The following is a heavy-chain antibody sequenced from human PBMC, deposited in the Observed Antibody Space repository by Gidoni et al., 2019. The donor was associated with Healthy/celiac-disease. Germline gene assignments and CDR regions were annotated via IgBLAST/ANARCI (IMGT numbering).Heavy chain of an antibody. J-gene: IGHJ5*02. Sequence: EVQLVQSGAEAKKPGESLKISCKGSGHSFSSYWIGWVRQMPGKGLEWLGIIYPGDSDTRYSPSFEGQVTISADKSISTAYLQWSSLKASDTAMYYCARLLAPTVTTWAGWFDPWGQGTLVTVAA. CDR3: ARLLAPTVTTWAGWFDP. CDR2: IYPGDSDT. D-gene: IGHD4-17*01. V-gene: IGHV5-51*01. CDR1: GHSFSSYW.